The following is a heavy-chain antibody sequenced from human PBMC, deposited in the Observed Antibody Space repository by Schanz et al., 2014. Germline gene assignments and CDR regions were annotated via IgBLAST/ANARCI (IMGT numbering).Heavy chain of an antibody. J-gene: IGHJ4*02. CDR2: IKQDGSER. Sequence: EVQLVESGGGLVQPGGSLRLSCAASGFTFSDYWMSWVRQAPGKGLEWVANIKQDGSERSYVDSVKGRFTISRDNAKNSLYLQMNSLRAEDTAVYYCARDKGGYYPFDYWGQGTLVTVSS. D-gene: IGHD3-3*01. V-gene: IGHV3-7*01. CDR1: GFTFSDYW. CDR3: ARDKGGYYPFDY.